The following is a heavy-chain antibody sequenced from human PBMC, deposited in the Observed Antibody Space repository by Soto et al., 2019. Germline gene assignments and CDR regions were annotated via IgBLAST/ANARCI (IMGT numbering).Heavy chain of an antibody. D-gene: IGHD6-13*01. Sequence: SETLSLTCTVSGGSVSSGSYYWSWIRQPPGKGLEWIGYIYYSGSTNYNPSLKSRATISVDTSKNQFSLKLSSVTAADTAVYYCAREPYSSSWYYYYYGMDVWGQGTTVTVSS. J-gene: IGHJ6*02. CDR3: AREPYSSSWYYYYYGMDV. V-gene: IGHV4-61*01. CDR1: GGSVSSGSYY. CDR2: IYYSGST.